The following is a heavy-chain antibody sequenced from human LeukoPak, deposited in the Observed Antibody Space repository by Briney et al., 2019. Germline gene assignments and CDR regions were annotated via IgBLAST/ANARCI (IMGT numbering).Heavy chain of an antibody. Sequence: PGGSLRLSCAASGSTFRGYSMNCVRQAPGKGLEWFSYISSSSSTIYYADSVKGRFTISRDNAKDSLYLQMNSLRDEDTAVYYCAAAGGSDHWGQGTLVTVSS. CDR3: AAAGGSDH. V-gene: IGHV3-48*02. J-gene: IGHJ4*02. CDR1: GSTFRGYS. CDR2: ISSSSSTI. D-gene: IGHD3-10*01.